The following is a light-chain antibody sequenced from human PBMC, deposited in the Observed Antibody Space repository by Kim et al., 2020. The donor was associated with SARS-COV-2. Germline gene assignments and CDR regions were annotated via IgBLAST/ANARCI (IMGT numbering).Light chain of an antibody. CDR1: QSVYSR. CDR2: GAS. J-gene: IGKJ2*01. Sequence: DIQLTQSPSTLSVSVGDRVTITCRASQSVYSRLAWYQQRPGKAPQILISGASNLETGVPSRFSGSGSGTEFTLTINSLQPDDSATYYCQQYQTSSHTFGLGTKLEIK. V-gene: IGKV1-5*01. CDR3: QQYQTSSHT.